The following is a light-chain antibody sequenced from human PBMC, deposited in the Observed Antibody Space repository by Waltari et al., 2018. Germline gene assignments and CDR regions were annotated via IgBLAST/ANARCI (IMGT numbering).Light chain of an antibody. CDR2: KAS. CDR3: QQYDNYWT. Sequence: DIQMTQSPSTLSASVGDRVTITCRASQSITYWLAWYQQKPGKAPKLLIYKASNLESGVPSRFSDSGSGTEVTLTISSLQPDDFATYYCQQYDNYWTFGQGTKVEIK. V-gene: IGKV1-5*03. J-gene: IGKJ1*01. CDR1: QSITYW.